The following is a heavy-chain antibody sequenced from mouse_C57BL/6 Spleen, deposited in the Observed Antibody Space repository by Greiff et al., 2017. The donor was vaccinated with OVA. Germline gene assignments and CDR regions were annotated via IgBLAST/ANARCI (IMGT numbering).Heavy chain of an antibody. D-gene: IGHD1-1*01. Sequence: EVQGVESGGGLVQPKGSLKLSCAASGFSFNTYAMNWVRQAPGKGLEWVARIRSKSNNYATYYADSVKDRFTISRDDSESMLYLQMNNLKTEDTAMYYCVRQHYYGSSYDAMDYWGQGTSVTVSS. V-gene: IGHV10-1*01. CDR3: VRQHYYGSSYDAMDY. CDR1: GFSFNTYA. J-gene: IGHJ4*01. CDR2: IRSKSNNYAT.